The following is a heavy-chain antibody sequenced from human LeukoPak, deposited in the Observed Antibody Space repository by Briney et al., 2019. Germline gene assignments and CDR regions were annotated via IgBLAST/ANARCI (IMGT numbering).Heavy chain of an antibody. CDR3: ARDSDYDLDY. J-gene: IGHJ4*02. CDR2: ISGSGGST. V-gene: IGHV3-23*01. Sequence: GGSLRLSCAASGFTFSSYAMSWVRQAPGKGLEWVSAISGSGGSTYYADSVKGRFTISRDNAKNSLHLQMNSLRAEDTAVYYCARDSDYDLDYWGQGTLVTVSS. D-gene: IGHD6-25*01. CDR1: GFTFSSYA.